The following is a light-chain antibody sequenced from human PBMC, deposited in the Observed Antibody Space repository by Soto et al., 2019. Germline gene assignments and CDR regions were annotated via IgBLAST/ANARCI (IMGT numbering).Light chain of an antibody. V-gene: IGKV3-20*01. J-gene: IGKJ3*01. CDR1: QSIYINS. CDR3: QQYGDSPFS. Sequence: EIVLTQSPGTLSLSPGERATLSCRASQSIYINSLAWYQHKRGQAPRLLIYAATVRATAVPGRFNGSGSGTDFALTISRLEPEDSAMYYCQQYGDSPFSFGLGTKLDVK. CDR2: AAT.